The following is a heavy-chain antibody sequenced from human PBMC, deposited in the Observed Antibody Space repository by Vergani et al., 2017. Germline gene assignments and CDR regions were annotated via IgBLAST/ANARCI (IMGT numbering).Heavy chain of an antibody. V-gene: IGHV3-21*01. CDR2: ISSSSSYI. CDR3: ARVRVSSRSAMADFDY. J-gene: IGHJ4*02. Sequence: EVQLLESGGGLVQPGGSLRLSCAASGFTFSSYAMSWVRQAPGKGLEWVSSISSSSSYIYYADSVKGRFTISKDNAKKSMYLQMNSLRAEDTAVYYCARVRVSSRSAMADFDYWGQGPLVTVSS. CDR1: GFTFSSYA. D-gene: IGHD5-18*01.